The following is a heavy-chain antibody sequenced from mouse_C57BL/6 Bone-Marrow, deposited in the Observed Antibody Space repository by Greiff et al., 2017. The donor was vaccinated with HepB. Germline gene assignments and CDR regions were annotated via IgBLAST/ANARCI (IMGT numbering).Heavy chain of an antibody. CDR1: GYTFTSYG. J-gene: IGHJ2*01. Sequence: VHLVESGAELARPGASVKLSCKASGYTFTSYGISWVKQRTGQGLEWIGEIYPRSGNTYYNEKFKGKATLTADKSSSTAYMELRSLTSEDSAVYFCARGGYYDYGDYWGQGTTLTVSS. CDR2: IYPRSGNT. CDR3: ARGGYYDYGDY. D-gene: IGHD2-4*01. V-gene: IGHV1-81*01.